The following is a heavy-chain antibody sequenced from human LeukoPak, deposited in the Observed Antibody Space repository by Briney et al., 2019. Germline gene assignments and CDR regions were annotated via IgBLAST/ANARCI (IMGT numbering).Heavy chain of an antibody. CDR3: VRDISTGGSVNWFDP. D-gene: IGHD5-12*01. Sequence: GGSLRLSCAASGFTFDTHAIHWVRQAPVKGLEWVALISYDGSNKNYADSVKGRFTISRDNSKNTVSLHMNNLRPEDTALYYCVRDISTGGSVNWFDPWGQEPWSPSPQ. CDR1: GFTFDTHA. CDR2: ISYDGSNK. V-gene: IGHV3-30*04. J-gene: IGHJ5*02.